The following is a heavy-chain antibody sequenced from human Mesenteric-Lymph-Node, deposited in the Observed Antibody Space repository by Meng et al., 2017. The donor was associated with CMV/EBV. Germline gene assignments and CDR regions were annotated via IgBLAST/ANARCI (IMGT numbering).Heavy chain of an antibody. CDR3: AREICDGITCYKYFHD. V-gene: IGHV1-69*10. Sequence: SVKVSCKASGGTFNNYAISWVRQAPGQGLEWMGGIIPTRIPNAAPKFQGRVTITRDTSINTAHMELSSLRSDDTAVYYCAREICDGITCYKYFHDWGQGTLVTVSS. CDR2: IIPTRIP. CDR1: GGTFNNYA. J-gene: IGHJ1*01. D-gene: IGHD2-2*02.